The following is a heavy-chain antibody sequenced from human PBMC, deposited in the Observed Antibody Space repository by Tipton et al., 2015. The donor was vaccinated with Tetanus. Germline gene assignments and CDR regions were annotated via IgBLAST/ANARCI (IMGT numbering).Heavy chain of an antibody. CDR1: GDSVSSNSAA. V-gene: IGHV6-1*01. CDR2: TYYRSKWYN. CDR3: ARDRQQLVRDGGYAFDI. Sequence: GLVKPSQTLSLTCAISGDSVSSNSAAWNWIRQSPSRGLERLGRTYYRSKWYNDYAVSVKSRITINPDTSKNQFSLQLNSVTPEDTAVYYCARDRQQLVRDGGYAFDIWGQGTMATVSS. J-gene: IGHJ3*02. D-gene: IGHD6-13*01.